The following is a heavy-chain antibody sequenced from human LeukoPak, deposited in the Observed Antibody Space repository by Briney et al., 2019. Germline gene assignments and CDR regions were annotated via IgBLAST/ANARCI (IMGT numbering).Heavy chain of an antibody. CDR1: GGSISSSSYY. CDR3: ARQWGGIAAAADY. D-gene: IGHD6-13*01. J-gene: IGHJ4*02. CDR2: IYYSGST. Sequence: ASQTLSLTCTVSGGSISSSSYYWGWIRQPPGKGLEWIGSIYYSGSTYYNASLKSRVTISVDTSKNQFSLKLSSVTAADTAVYYCARQWGGIAAAADYWGQGTLVTVSS. V-gene: IGHV4-39*01.